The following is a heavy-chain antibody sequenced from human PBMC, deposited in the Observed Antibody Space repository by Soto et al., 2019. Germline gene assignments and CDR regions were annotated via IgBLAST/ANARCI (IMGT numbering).Heavy chain of an antibody. CDR1: GFIFSSHW. Sequence: PGGSLRLSCAASGFIFSSHWMHWVRQAPGKGLVWVSHIGPDGSNMRDADSVQGRFTISRDNARNTLYLQMNSLRDEDTAVYYCVRDKNWSYDYWGQGILVTVYS. CDR3: VRDKNWSYDY. J-gene: IGHJ4*02. V-gene: IGHV3-74*01. CDR2: IGPDGSNM. D-gene: IGHD1-1*01.